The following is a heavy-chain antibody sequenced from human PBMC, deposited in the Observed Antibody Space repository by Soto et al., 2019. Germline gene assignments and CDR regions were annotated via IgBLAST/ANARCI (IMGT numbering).Heavy chain of an antibody. Sequence: GGSLRLSCAASGFTFSDYYMSWIRQAPGKGLEWVSYISSSSSYTNYADSVKGRFTISRDNAKNSLYLQMNSLRAEDTAVYYCTTLYSSGSYNYFDYWGQGTLVTVSS. V-gene: IGHV3-11*06. J-gene: IGHJ4*02. D-gene: IGHD6-19*01. CDR1: GFTFSDYY. CDR3: TTLYSSGSYNYFDY. CDR2: ISSSSSYT.